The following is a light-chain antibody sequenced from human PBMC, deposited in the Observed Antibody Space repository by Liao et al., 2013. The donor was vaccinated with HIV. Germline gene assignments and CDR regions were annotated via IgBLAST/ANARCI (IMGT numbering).Light chain of an antibody. V-gene: IGLV3-1*01. CDR1: TLADKY. J-gene: IGLJ1*01. CDR3: QAWDSSTSYV. CDR2: EDT. Sequence: SFDLTQPPSVSVSPGQTASITCSGDTLADKYTFWYQQKPGQSPVLVMYEDTERPSGTPERFSGSNSGNTATLTISGTQAMDEADYYCQAWDSSTSYVFGTGTKVTVL.